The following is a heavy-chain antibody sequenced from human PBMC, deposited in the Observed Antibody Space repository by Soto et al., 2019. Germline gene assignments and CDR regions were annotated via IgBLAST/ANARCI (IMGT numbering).Heavy chain of an antibody. CDR3: AKMEGMDPWAYSFDY. D-gene: IGHD2-2*03. Sequence: EVQVLESGGGWWQPGGSLRLSCAATGFTFSDFALSWVRQAPGKGLEWVSRIYGGGNGPHYADSVKGRVTISRDNSKNTLYLQMNSLRAEDTAVYYCAKMEGMDPWAYSFDYWGQGTLVTVSS. J-gene: IGHJ4*02. V-gene: IGHV3-23*01. CDR1: GFTFSDFA. CDR2: IYGGGNGP.